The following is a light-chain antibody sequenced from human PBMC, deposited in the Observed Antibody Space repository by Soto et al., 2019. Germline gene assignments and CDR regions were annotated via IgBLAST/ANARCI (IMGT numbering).Light chain of an antibody. CDR2: DVS. V-gene: IGLV2-14*03. J-gene: IGLJ3*02. CDR1: SSDIGSYNY. Sequence: QSVLTQPASLSGSPGQSITISCTGTSSDIGSYNYVSWYQQHPGKAPKLMIFDVSYRPSGISDRFSGSKSGNTASLTIPGLQPEDEADYYCSSYGASSTLFGGGTKVTVL. CDR3: SSYGASSTL.